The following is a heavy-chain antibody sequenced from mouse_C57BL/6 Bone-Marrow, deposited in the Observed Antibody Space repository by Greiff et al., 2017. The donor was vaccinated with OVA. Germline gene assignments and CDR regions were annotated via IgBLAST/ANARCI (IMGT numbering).Heavy chain of an antibody. V-gene: IGHV6-6*01. J-gene: IGHJ2*01. D-gene: IGHD2-4*01. CDR1: GFTFSDAW. CDR2: IRNKANNHAT. CDR3: TRGYYYYEGVYFDY. Sequence: EVMLVESGGGLVQPGGSMKLSCAASGFTFSDAWMDWVRQSPEKGLEWVAEIRNKANNHATYYAESVKGRFTISRDDSKSSVYLQMNRLRAEDTGIYYCTRGYYYYEGVYFDYWGQGTTLTVSS.